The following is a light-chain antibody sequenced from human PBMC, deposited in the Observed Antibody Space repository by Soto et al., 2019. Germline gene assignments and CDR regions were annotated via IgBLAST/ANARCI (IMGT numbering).Light chain of an antibody. J-gene: IGLJ2*01. CDR3: SSYTSSSSLV. Sequence: QSALTQPASVSGSPGQSITISCTGTSSDVGGYNYVSWYQQHPGKAPNLMIYDVSNRSSVVSNRFSGSKSGNTASLTISRLQAEDEADYCCSSYTSSSSLVFGGGTKLTVL. CDR1: SSDVGGYNY. CDR2: DVS. V-gene: IGLV2-14*01.